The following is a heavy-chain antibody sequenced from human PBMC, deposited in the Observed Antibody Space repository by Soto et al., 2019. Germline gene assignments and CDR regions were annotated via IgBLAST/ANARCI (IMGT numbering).Heavy chain of an antibody. J-gene: IGHJ4*02. CDR1: GFTVSSNY. CDR3: ARARSTAAGLFDY. V-gene: IGHV3-53*01. D-gene: IGHD6-13*01. CDR2: IYSGGST. Sequence: EVQLVESGGGLIQPGGSLRLSCAASGFTVSSNYMTWVRQAPGEGLEWVSAIYSGGSTYYADSVKGRFTISRDNSKNTLYLQMNSLRAEDTAVYYCARARSTAAGLFDYWGLGTLVTVSS.